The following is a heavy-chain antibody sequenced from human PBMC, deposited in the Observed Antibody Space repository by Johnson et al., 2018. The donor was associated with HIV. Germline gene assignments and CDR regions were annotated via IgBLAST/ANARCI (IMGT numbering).Heavy chain of an antibody. CDR2: MSYDGSDK. Sequence: QVQLVESGGGVVQPGRSLRLSCAVSGFTLSSYVMHWVRQAPGKGLEWVAVMSYDGSDKYSADSVKGRFTISRDNSKSTLYLQMNNLRVEDTAIYYCAKSPGKDFGCNSGALDVWGQGPMVTVSS. CDR1: GFTLSSYV. J-gene: IGHJ3*01. D-gene: IGHD4-23*01. V-gene: IGHV3-30*18. CDR3: AKSPGKDFGCNSGALDV.